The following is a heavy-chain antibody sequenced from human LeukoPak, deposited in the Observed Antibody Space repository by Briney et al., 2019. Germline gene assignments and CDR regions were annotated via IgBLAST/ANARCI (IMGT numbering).Heavy chain of an antibody. CDR2: IYYSGST. CDR1: GGSISSSSYY. J-gene: IGHJ5*02. Sequence: PSETLSLTCTVSGGSISSSSYYWGWIRQPPGKGLEWIGSIYYSGSTYYNPSLKSRVTISVDTSKNQFSLKLSSVTAADTAVYYCARGDIVVVMGGGSYWFDPWGQGTLVTVSS. D-gene: IGHD2-21*01. V-gene: IGHV4-39*07. CDR3: ARGDIVVVMGGGSYWFDP.